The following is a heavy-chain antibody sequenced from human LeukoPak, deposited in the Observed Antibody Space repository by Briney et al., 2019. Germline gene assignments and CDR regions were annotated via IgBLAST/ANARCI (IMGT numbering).Heavy chain of an antibody. J-gene: IGHJ4*02. D-gene: IGHD3-16*02. Sequence: GGSLRLSCAASGFTFSSYAMSWVRQAPGKGLEWVSAISGSGGSTYYADSVKGRFTISRDNSKNTLYLQMNSLRAEDTAVYYRAKSVIYDYVWGSYRPPYYLDYWGQGTLVTVSS. CDR3: AKSVIYDYVWGSYRPPYYLDY. V-gene: IGHV3-23*01. CDR2: ISGSGGST. CDR1: GFTFSSYA.